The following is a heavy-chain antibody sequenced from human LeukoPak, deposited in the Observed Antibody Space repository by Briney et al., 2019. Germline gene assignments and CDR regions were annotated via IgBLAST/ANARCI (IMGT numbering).Heavy chain of an antibody. J-gene: IGHJ4*02. CDR2: INPSTGGT. D-gene: IGHD3-10*01. Sequence: ASVKVSCKASGYTFTGYYMHWVRQAPGQGLEWMGWINPSTGGTNYAQRFQGRVTMTRDTSISAAYMELSSLRSDDTAVYYCARDLYASGTIAGDYWGQGTLVTVSS. CDR3: ARDLYASGTIAGDY. V-gene: IGHV1-2*02. CDR1: GYTFTGYY.